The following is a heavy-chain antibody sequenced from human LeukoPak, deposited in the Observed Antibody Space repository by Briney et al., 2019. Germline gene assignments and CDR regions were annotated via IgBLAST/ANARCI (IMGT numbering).Heavy chain of an antibody. CDR1: GFTFSSHW. Sequence: GGSLRLSCAASGFTFSSHWMSWVRQAPGKGLEWVANINQDGSEEYYVDSVKGRFTISRDNAKNSLYLQMNSLRAEDTAVYYCARTPDGPDYWGQGTLVTVSS. CDR3: ARTPDGPDY. CDR2: INQDGSEE. D-gene: IGHD5-24*01. J-gene: IGHJ4*02. V-gene: IGHV3-7*03.